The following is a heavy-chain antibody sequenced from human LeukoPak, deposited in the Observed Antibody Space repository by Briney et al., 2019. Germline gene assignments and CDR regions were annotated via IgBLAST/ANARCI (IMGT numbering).Heavy chain of an antibody. CDR1: GFTFSNAW. V-gene: IGHV4-34*01. CDR3: ARHRRGHYYGSGSFYYYYYMDV. J-gene: IGHJ6*03. CDR2: INHSGST. Sequence: GSLRLSCAASGFTFSNAWMSWVRQPPGKGLEWIGEINHSGSTNYNPSLKSRVTISVDTSKNQFSLKLSSVTAADTAVYYCARHRRGHYYGSGSFYYYYYMDVWGKGTTVTISS. D-gene: IGHD3-10*01.